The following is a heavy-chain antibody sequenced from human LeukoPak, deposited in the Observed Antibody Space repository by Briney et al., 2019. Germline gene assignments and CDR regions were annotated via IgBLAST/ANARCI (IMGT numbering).Heavy chain of an antibody. Sequence: PGGSLRLSCAASGFTFSIYAMSWVRQAPGKGLEWVAAISSSGGTTYYADSMRGRFSISRGNSKSMLYLEMSSLRADDTAVYYCAKVAARRDYEAYFEYWGQGTQVTVSS. CDR3: AKVAARRDYEAYFEY. CDR1: GFTFSIYA. J-gene: IGHJ4*02. CDR2: ISSSGGTT. V-gene: IGHV3-23*01. D-gene: IGHD5-24*01.